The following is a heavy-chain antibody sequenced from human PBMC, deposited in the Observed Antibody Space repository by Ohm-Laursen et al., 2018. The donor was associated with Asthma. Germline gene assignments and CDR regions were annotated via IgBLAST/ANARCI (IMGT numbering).Heavy chain of an antibody. V-gene: IGHV3-33*01. D-gene: IGHD3-22*01. CDR1: GFTFSSYG. Sequence: SLRLSCAASGFTFSSYGMHWVRQAPGKGLEWVAVIWYDGSNKYYADSVKGRFTISRDNSKNTPYLQMNSLRAEDTAVYYCARDLYYDSSGPPGVIDYWGQGTLVTVSS. J-gene: IGHJ4*02. CDR2: IWYDGSNK. CDR3: ARDLYYDSSGPPGVIDY.